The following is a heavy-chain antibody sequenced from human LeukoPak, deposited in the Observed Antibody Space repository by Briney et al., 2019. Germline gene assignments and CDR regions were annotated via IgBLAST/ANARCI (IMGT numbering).Heavy chain of an antibody. CDR3: ARENGYKYDY. CDR2: MYYSGST. CDR1: GGSISSYY. D-gene: IGHD5-24*01. Sequence: PSETLSLTCTVSGGSISSYYWSWIRQPPGKGLEWIGSMYYSGSTNYNPSLKSRVTISVDTSKNQFSLKLSSVTAADTAVYYCARENGYKYDYWGQGTPVTVSS. J-gene: IGHJ4*02. V-gene: IGHV4-59*01.